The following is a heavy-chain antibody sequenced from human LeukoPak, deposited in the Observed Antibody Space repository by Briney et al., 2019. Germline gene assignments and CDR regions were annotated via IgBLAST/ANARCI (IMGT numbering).Heavy chain of an antibody. CDR1: GGSISSSNYY. J-gene: IGHJ4*02. CDR3: AREVRDGYNYFDY. D-gene: IGHD5-24*01. V-gene: IGHV4-39*07. Sequence: SETLSLTCSASGGSISSSNYYWGWIRQPPGKGLEWIGSIYYSGSTYYNPSLKSRVTISVDTSKNQFSLKLSSVTAADTAVYYCAREVRDGYNYFDYWGQGTLVTVSS. CDR2: IYYSGST.